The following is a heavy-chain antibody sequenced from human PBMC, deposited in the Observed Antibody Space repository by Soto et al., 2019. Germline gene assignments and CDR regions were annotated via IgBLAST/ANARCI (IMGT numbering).Heavy chain of an antibody. CDR2: ISGSGGST. Sequence: GGSLRLSCAASGFTFSSYAMSWVRQAPGKGLEWVSAISGSGGSTYYADSVKGRFTISRDNSKNTLYLQMNSLRAEDTAVYYCVTPPGSYGSGSYYYYYYGMDVWGQGTTVTVSS. V-gene: IGHV3-23*01. CDR3: VTPPGSYGSGSYYYYYYGMDV. CDR1: GFTFSSYA. J-gene: IGHJ6*02. D-gene: IGHD3-10*01.